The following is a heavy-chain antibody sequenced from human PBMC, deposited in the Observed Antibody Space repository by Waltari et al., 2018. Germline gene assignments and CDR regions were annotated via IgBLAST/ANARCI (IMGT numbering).Heavy chain of an antibody. V-gene: IGHV4-39*01. J-gene: IGHJ4*02. D-gene: IGHD3-10*01. Sequence: QVQLQESGPGMLRPSETLSLTCTVSGASIKTDTYYWGWIRQSPGQGLECLGTIHSSGTTYVPASLEPRVTISVDTFNNRFSLNLRSATAADTAVYFCARLVWFGAWIDNWGQGSLVTVSS. CDR2: IHSSGTT. CDR3: ARLVWFGAWIDN. CDR1: GASIKTDTYY.